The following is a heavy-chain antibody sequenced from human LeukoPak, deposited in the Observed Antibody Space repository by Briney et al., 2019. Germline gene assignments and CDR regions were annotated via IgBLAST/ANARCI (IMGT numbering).Heavy chain of an antibody. D-gene: IGHD2-2*01. V-gene: IGHV3-23*01. CDR2: ILGLGGASRT. J-gene: IGHJ4*02. Sequence: PGGSLRLSCAASGFSFSTDGMSWVRQAPGEGLEWVSGILGLGGASRTYYADSVKGRFTISRDNSKNTLYLQMNSLRAEDTAVYYCAHGTMYQLDYWGQGTLVTVSS. CDR3: AHGTMYQLDY. CDR1: GFSFSTDG.